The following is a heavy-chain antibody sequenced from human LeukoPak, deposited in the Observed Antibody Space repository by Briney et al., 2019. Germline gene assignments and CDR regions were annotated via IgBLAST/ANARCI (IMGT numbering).Heavy chain of an antibody. D-gene: IGHD3-22*01. CDR3: VHIIEWNYYATSVERGAFDV. CDR1: GFSLTTSGVG. Sequence: ESGPTLVNPTQTLTLTCTFSGFSLTTSGVGVGWIRQPPGQALEWLALIYWDNDKRYTPSLESRLTITKETSKNQVVLTMTNMDPVDTATYYCVHIIEWNYYATSVERGAFDVWGQGTMVTVSS. CDR2: IYWDNDK. J-gene: IGHJ3*01. V-gene: IGHV2-5*02.